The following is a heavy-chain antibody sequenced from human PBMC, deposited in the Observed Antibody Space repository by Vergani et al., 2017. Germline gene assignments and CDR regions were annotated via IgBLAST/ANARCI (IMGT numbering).Heavy chain of an antibody. D-gene: IGHD3-22*01. Sequence: EVQLVESGGDLAQPGGSLTLSCVAYGLAFSDYTMSWVRQAPGRGLEWVSIISGSATGGVTYVADSVKGRFTIFRDNSKNMLYLQMNSLRAEDTAVYYCARLSYDTTPYLQGGYDCWGQGTLVSVSS. CDR3: ARLSYDTTPYLQGGYDC. CDR2: ISGSATGGVT. V-gene: IGHV3-23*04. CDR1: GLAFSDYT. J-gene: IGHJ4*02.